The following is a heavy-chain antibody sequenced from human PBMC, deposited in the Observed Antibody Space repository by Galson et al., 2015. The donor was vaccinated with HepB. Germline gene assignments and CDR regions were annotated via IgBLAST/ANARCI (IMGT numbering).Heavy chain of an antibody. J-gene: IGHJ5*02. Sequence: SLRLSCAASGIRFDDFDDYGMHWVRQVPGKGLEWVPSINWNGEKTAYVDSVKGRFTVSRDNAKTSLYLQMNSLRPADPAFYFCLEGSTMIHEACSCDPWGWGILVTVSS. D-gene: IGHD3-22*01. CDR3: LEGSTMIHEACSCDP. CDR1: GIRFDDFDDYG. CDR2: INWNGEKT. V-gene: IGHV3-9*01.